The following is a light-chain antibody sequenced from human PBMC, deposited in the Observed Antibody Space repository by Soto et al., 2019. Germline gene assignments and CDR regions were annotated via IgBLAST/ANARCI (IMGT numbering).Light chain of an antibody. CDR3: CSYAGSSTYV. CDR2: EDS. CDR1: SSDFGSYNL. V-gene: IGLV2-23*01. J-gene: IGLJ1*01. Sequence: LTQPASVSGSPGQSITISCTGTSSDFGSYNLVSWYQQHPGKAPKLMIYEDSKRPSGVSNRFSGSKSGNTASLTISGLQAEDDADYYCCSYAGSSTYVFGTGTKVTVL.